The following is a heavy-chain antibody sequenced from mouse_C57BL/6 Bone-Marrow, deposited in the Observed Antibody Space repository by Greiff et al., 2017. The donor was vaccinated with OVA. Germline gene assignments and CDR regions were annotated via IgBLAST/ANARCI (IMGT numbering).Heavy chain of an antibody. CDR1: GFSLTSYG. CDR2: IWSDGST. J-gene: IGHJ4*01. Sequence: VQLQESGPGLVAPSQSLSITCTVSGFSLTSYGVHWVRQPPGKGLEWLVVIWSDGSTTYNSALKSRLSISKDNSKSQVFLKMNSLQTDDTAMYYCARHSLITTVVATDAMDYWGQGTSVTVSS. CDR3: ARHSLITTVVATDAMDY. D-gene: IGHD1-1*01. V-gene: IGHV2-6-1*01.